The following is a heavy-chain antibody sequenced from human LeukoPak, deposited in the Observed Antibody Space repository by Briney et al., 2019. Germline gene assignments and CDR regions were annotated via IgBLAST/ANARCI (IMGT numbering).Heavy chain of an antibody. J-gene: IGHJ5*02. CDR3: ARRRGAVAVNWFDP. CDR2: INAGNGNT. V-gene: IGHV1-3*01. Sequence: GASVTVSCTASGYTFTSYAMHWVRQAPGQRLEWMGWINAGNGNTKYSQKFQGRVTITRDTSASTAYMELSSLRSEDTAVYYCARRRGAVAVNWFDPWGQGTLVTVSS. CDR1: GYTFTSYA. D-gene: IGHD6-19*01.